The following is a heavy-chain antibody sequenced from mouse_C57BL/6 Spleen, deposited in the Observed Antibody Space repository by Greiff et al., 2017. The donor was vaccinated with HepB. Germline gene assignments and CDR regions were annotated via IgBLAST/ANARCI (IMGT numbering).Heavy chain of an antibody. CDR2: INPYNGDT. Sequence: EVQLQESGPELVKPGDSVKISCKASGYSFTGYFMNWVMQSHGKSLEWIGRINPYNGDTFYNQKFKGKATLTVDKSSSTAHMELRSLTSEDASVYYCATSVYYGSSYPSGYWYFDVWGTGTTVTVSS. J-gene: IGHJ1*03. D-gene: IGHD1-1*01. V-gene: IGHV1-20*01. CDR3: ATSVYYGSSYPSGYWYFDV. CDR1: GYSFTGYF.